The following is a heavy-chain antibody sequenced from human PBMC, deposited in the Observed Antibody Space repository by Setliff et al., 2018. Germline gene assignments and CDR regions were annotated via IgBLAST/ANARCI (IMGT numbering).Heavy chain of an antibody. CDR1: GFTFSSYA. V-gene: IGHV3-23*01. D-gene: IGHD3-22*01. J-gene: IGHJ3*02. Sequence: GESLKISCAASGFTFSSYAMSWVRQAPGKGLEWVSAISGSGGSTYYADSVRGRFTISRDNSKNTLYLQMNSLRAEDTAVYYCAKETRITMIVVPHDAFDIWGQGTMVTVSS. CDR3: AKETRITMIVVPHDAFDI. CDR2: ISGSGGST.